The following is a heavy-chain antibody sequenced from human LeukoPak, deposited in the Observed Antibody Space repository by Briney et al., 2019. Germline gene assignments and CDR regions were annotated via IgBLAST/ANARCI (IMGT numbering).Heavy chain of an antibody. D-gene: IGHD6-25*01. CDR1: GFTFSNYA. J-gene: IGHJ3*02. CDR2: IGTDGGGT. Sequence: GGSLRLPCSASGFTFSNYAIHWVRQAPGKGLEYVSAIGTDGGGTCYADSVKGRFTISRDNSKNTLYLQMSSLRAEDTAVYYCVKAIPAAWGAFDIWGQGTMVIVSS. V-gene: IGHV3-64D*09. CDR3: VKAIPAAWGAFDI.